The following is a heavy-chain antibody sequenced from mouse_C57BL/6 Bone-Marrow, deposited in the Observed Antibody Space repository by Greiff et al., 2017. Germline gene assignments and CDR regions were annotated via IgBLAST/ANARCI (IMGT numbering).Heavy chain of an antibody. CDR2: IDPENGDT. J-gene: IGHJ2*01. CDR3: TTRYYGNYGY. CDR1: GFNIKDDY. Sequence: EVKLQQSGAELVRPGASVKLSCTASGFNIKDDYMHWVKQRPEQGLEWIGWIDPENGDTEYASKFQGKATITADTSSNTAYLQLSSLTSEDTAVYYCTTRYYGNYGYWGQGTTLTVSS. D-gene: IGHD2-1*01. V-gene: IGHV14-4*01.